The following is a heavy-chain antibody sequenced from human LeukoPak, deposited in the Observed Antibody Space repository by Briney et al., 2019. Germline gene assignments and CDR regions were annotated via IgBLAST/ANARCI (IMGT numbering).Heavy chain of an antibody. CDR2: INPNSGGT. J-gene: IGHJ4*02. D-gene: IGHD6-13*01. CDR1: GYTFTGYY. CDR3: AREDSAAGTVFDY. Sequence: VVSVKVSCKASGYTFTGYYMHWVRQAPGQGLEWMGWINPNSGGTNYAQKFQGRVTMTRDTSISTAYMELSRLRSDDTAVYYCAREDSAAGTVFDYWGQGTLVTVSS. V-gene: IGHV1-2*02.